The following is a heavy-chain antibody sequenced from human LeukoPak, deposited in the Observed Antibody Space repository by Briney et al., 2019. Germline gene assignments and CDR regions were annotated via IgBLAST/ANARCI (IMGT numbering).Heavy chain of an antibody. CDR3: ARDQVGATEDYYYYYMDV. CDR2: ISSSGSTI. V-gene: IGHV3-48*03. J-gene: IGHJ6*03. D-gene: IGHD1-26*01. Sequence: GGSLRLSCAASGFTFRSYEMNWVRQAPGKGLEWVSYISSSGSTIYYADSVKGRFTISRDNAKNSLYLQMNSLRAEDTAVYYCARDQVGATEDYYYYYMDVWGKGTTVTISS. CDR1: GFTFRSYE.